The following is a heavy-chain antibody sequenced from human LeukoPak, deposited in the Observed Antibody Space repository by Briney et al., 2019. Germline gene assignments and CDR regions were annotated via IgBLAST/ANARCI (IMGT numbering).Heavy chain of an antibody. CDR3: ARQQRGYSYGSGIDY. V-gene: IGHV5-51*01. J-gene: IGHJ4*02. CDR1: GYSFTSYW. D-gene: IGHD5-18*01. Sequence: GESLKISCKGSGYSFTSYWIGWVRQMPGKGLEWMGIIYPGDSDTRYSPSFQGQVTISADKSISTAYLQWSSLKASDTAMYYCARQQRGYSYGSGIDYWGQGTLVNVSS. CDR2: IYPGDSDT.